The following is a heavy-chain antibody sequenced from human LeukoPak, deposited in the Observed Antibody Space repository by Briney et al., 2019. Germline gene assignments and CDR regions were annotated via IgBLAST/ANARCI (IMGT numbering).Heavy chain of an antibody. D-gene: IGHD3-22*01. CDR1: GGAFSSYS. CDR3: ARASYYSDTSGYFPDNWFDP. CDR2: IIPVLRTA. J-gene: IGHJ5*02. V-gene: IGHV1-69*05. Sequence: GASVKVSCKTSGGAFSSYSISWVRQAPGQGLEWMGEIIPVLRTAKYAQQFQGRVTITTDESTTAAQMELRSLRFEDTAVYYCARASYYSDTSGYFPDNWFDPWGQGTLVTVSS.